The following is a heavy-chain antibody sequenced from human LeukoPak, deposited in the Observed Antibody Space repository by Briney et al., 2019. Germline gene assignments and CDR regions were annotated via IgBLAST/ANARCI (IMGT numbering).Heavy chain of an antibody. J-gene: IGHJ4*02. D-gene: IGHD3-3*01. CDR3: ARSRGYDFWSGHYSGWPLGFEY. Sequence: SETLSLTCAVYGGSFSDFYWHWIRQPPGRGLEWIGEINHSGSTKYNPPLKSRVTISLDTSKNQFSLKLSSVTAADTAMYYCARSRGYDFWSGHYSGWPLGFEYWGQGTLVTVSS. CDR2: INHSGST. CDR1: GGSFSDFY. V-gene: IGHV4-34*01.